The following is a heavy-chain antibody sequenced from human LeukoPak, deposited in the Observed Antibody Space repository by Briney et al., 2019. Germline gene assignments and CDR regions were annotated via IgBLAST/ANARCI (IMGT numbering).Heavy chain of an antibody. J-gene: IGHJ5*02. CDR1: GGSISSYY. CDR2: IYYSGST. V-gene: IGHV4-59*12. CDR3: AIDRGYYDSSGYVNWLDP. D-gene: IGHD3-22*01. Sequence: SETLSLTCTVSGGSISSYYWSWIRQPPGKGLEWIGYIYYSGSTNYNPSLKSRVTISVDTSKNQFSLKLSSVTAADTAVYYCAIDRGYYDSSGYVNWLDPWGQGTLVTVSS.